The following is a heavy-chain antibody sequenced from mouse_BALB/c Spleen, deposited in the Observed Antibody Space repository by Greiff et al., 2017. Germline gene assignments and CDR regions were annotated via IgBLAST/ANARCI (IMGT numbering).Heavy chain of an antibody. V-gene: IGHV1S56*01. J-gene: IGHJ3*01. Sequence: QVQLKESGPELVKPGASVRISCKASGYTFTSYYIHWVKQRPGQGLEWIGWIYPGNVNTKYNEKFKGKATLTADKSSSTAYMQLSSLTSEDSAVYFCARSNYDYAWFAYWGQGTLVTVSA. CDR2: IYPGNVNT. D-gene: IGHD2-4*01. CDR1: GYTFTSYY. CDR3: ARSNYDYAWFAY.